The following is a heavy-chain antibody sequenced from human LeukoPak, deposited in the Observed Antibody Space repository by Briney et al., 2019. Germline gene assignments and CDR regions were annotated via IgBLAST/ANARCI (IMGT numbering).Heavy chain of an antibody. CDR3: ARGGSYFGY. CDR1: GDSISGYY. CDR2: IYYSGST. Sequence: SETLSLTCTVSGDSISGYYWSWVRQPSGKGLEWIGNIYYSGSTNYNPSLKSRVSISLDMSKNQFSLKLNSVTAADTAVYYCARGGSYFGYWGQGTLVTVSS. D-gene: IGHD1-26*01. V-gene: IGHV4-59*01. J-gene: IGHJ4*02.